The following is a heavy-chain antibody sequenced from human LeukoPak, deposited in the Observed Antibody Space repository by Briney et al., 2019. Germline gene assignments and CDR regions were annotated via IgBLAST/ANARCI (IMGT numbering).Heavy chain of an antibody. D-gene: IGHD6-13*01. CDR3: AREGGQQLGSFDF. CDR1: GFTFSTYG. Sequence: HPGGSLRLSCAASGFTFSTYGMHWVRQSPGQGLEWVAIIWYDGSDKYYADSVKGRFAIFRDNSKNTLYLQMNSLKAEDTAVYYCAREGGQQLGSFDFWGQGTLVTVSS. J-gene: IGHJ4*02. CDR2: IWYDGSDK. V-gene: IGHV3-33*01.